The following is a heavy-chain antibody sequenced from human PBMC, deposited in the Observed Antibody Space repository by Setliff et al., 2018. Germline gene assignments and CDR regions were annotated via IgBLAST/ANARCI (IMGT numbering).Heavy chain of an antibody. CDR2: IIPIFGTA. J-gene: IGHJ3*02. Sequence: SVKVSCKPSGYTFTSYGISWVRQAPGQGLEWMGRIIPIFGTANYAQKFQGRVTITADKSTSTAYMELSSLRYEDTAVYYCATGGLLWFGELSGGAFDIWGQGTMVTVSS. D-gene: IGHD3-10*01. CDR1: GYTFTSYG. V-gene: IGHV1-69*06. CDR3: ATGGLLWFGELSGGAFDI.